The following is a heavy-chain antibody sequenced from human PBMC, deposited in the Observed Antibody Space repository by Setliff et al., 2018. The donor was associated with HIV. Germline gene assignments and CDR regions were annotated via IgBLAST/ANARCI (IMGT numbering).Heavy chain of an antibody. V-gene: IGHV5-51*01. CDR3: ASSITVAAGRSHYYYAMDV. CDR2: IHPSDSNT. Sequence: PGESLKISCKGSGYSFTSYWIGWVRQMPGKGLEWMGIIHPSDSNTRYSPSFRGQVTISADKSISTAYLQWSSLKASGTAMYYCASSITVAAGRSHYYYAMDVWGQGTTVTVSS. D-gene: IGHD2-15*01. CDR1: GYSFTSYW. J-gene: IGHJ6*02.